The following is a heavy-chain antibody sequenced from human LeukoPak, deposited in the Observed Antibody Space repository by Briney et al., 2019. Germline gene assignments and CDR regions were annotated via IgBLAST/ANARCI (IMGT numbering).Heavy chain of an antibody. Sequence: GGSLRLSCAASGFTFSSYSMNWVRQAPGKGLEWVSSISSRSNYIYYADSEKGRLSISRDNATNALSLKRSSVRAEDTAVYYCARASPRRFLAWSDPSAYWGQGTLVTVSS. J-gene: IGHJ4*02. CDR1: GFTFSSYS. V-gene: IGHV3-21*01. CDR3: ARASPRRFLAWSDPSAY. D-gene: IGHD3-3*01. CDR2: ISSRSNYI.